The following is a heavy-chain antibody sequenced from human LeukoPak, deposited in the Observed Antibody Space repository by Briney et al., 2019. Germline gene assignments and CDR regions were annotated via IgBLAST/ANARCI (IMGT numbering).Heavy chain of an antibody. V-gene: IGHV3-15*01. CDR3: TTDRMIYATNWAVSWFDP. D-gene: IGHD2-8*01. CDR1: GFTFTNAW. CDR2: VKTKGDGGAA. Sequence: GGSLRLSCAASGFTFTNAWLTWVRQAPGKGLEWVGRVKTKGDGGAADYAAPVKGRFTISRDDSTKTLYLQMNSLKTEDTAVYSCTTDRMIYATNWAVSWFDPWGQGTLVTVSS. J-gene: IGHJ5*02.